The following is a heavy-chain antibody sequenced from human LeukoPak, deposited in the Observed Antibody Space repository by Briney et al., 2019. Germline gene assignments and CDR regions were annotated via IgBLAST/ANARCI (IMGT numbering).Heavy chain of an antibody. V-gene: IGHV4-39*07. CDR2: IYYSGST. CDR1: GGSISSSSYY. Sequence: PSETLSLTCSVSGGSISSSSYYWGWIRQPPGKGLEWIGSIYYSGSTYYNPSLKSRVTISVDTSKNQFSLKLSSVTAADTAVYYCARDKVYEYGSGSCDYWGQGTLVTVSS. D-gene: IGHD3-10*01. CDR3: ARDKVYEYGSGSCDY. J-gene: IGHJ4*02.